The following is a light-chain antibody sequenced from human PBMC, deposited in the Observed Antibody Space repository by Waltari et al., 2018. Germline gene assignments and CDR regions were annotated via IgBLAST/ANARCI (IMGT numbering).Light chain of an antibody. Sequence: SYELTQPRSVSVSPGQTATITCGGDDIGSKTAQWYQQNPPQAPVLVIYGDKERPSGVPDRFSGSNSGNTATLTITGVEAGDEADYYCQVWHNNGASFGGGTRLTVL. CDR2: GDK. CDR3: QVWHNNGAS. J-gene: IGLJ2*01. CDR1: DIGSKT. V-gene: IGLV3-21*02.